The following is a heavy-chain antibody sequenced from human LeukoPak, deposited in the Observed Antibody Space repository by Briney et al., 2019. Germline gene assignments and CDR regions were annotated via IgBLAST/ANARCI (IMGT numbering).Heavy chain of an antibody. CDR2: VSYDGSNK. J-gene: IGHJ1*01. CDR1: GFTFSSYG. CDR3: AKAIHEGYFQH. V-gene: IGHV3-30*18. Sequence: GGSLRLSCAASGFTFSSYGMHWVRQAPGKGLEWVAVVSYDGSNKYYADSVKGRFTTSRDNSKNTLYLQMNSLRAEDTAVYYCAKAIHEGYFQHWGQGTLVTVSS.